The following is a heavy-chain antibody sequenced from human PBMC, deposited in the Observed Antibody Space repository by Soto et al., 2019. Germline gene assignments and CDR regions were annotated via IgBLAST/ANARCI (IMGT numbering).Heavy chain of an antibody. CDR1: GFTFSRYS. Sequence: GSLRLSCAASGFTFSRYSMSWVRQAPGKGLEWVSSISSSSSYIYYVDSVKGRFTISRDNAQNSLYLQMNSLRAEDTAVYYCAREYYYDSSGYPPYFDYWGQGTLVTVSS. V-gene: IGHV3-21*04. J-gene: IGHJ4*02. CDR3: AREYYYDSSGYPPYFDY. D-gene: IGHD3-22*01. CDR2: ISSSSSYI.